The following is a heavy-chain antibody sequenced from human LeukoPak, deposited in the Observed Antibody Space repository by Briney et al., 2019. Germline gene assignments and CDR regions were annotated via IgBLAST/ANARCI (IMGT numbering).Heavy chain of an antibody. J-gene: IGHJ4*02. CDR1: GFTFSSYE. V-gene: IGHV3-48*03. D-gene: IGHD2-21*02. CDR3: ARALFLPGDCYDY. Sequence: GGSLRLSCAASGFTFSSYEMNWVRQAPGKGLEWVSCISSSGSSIYYADSVKGRFTISRDNAKNSLYLQMNSLRAEDTAVYYCARALFLPGDCYDYWGQGTLVTVSS. CDR2: ISSSGSSI.